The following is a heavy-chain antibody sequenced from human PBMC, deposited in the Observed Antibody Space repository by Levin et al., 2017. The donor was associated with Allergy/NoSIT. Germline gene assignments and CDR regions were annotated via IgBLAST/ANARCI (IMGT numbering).Heavy chain of an antibody. CDR3: AREKGYYDSSGYYRVDAFDI. D-gene: IGHD3-22*01. Sequence: GESLKISCAASGFTFSSYGMHWVRQAPGKGLEWVAVIWYDGSNKYYADSVKGRFTISRDNSKNTLYLQMNSLRAEDTAVYYCAREKGYYDSSGYYRVDAFDIWGQGTMVTVSS. CDR2: IWYDGSNK. V-gene: IGHV3-33*01. J-gene: IGHJ3*02. CDR1: GFTFSSYG.